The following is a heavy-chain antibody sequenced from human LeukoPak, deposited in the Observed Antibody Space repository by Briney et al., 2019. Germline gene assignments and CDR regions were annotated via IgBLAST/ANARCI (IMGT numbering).Heavy chain of an antibody. CDR3: ARARDWSAGSWFDP. CDR1: GGSISSYY. Sequence: PSETLSLTCTVSGGSISSYYWNWIRQPPGKGLEWIGNIFYRGATNYNPSLKSRVTMSVDTSKNQFSLRLDSVTAVDTAMYYCARARDWSAGSWFDPWGQGILVTVSS. J-gene: IGHJ5*02. CDR2: IFYRGAT. V-gene: IGHV4-59*01. D-gene: IGHD3/OR15-3a*01.